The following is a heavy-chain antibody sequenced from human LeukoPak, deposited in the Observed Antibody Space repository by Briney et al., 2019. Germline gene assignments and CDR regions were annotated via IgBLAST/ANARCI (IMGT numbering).Heavy chain of an antibody. Sequence: SETLSLTCTVSGGSINNYYWSWIRQPPGKGLEWIGYIYYSGSTYYNPSLKSRVTISADTSKNQFSLKLSSVTAADTAVYYCARGGGVVVPAAIRPVRITGTMADAFDIWGQGTMVTVSS. CDR3: ARGGGVVVPAAIRPVRITGTMADAFDI. V-gene: IGHV4-59*08. CDR1: GGSINNYY. D-gene: IGHD2-2*02. J-gene: IGHJ3*02. CDR2: IYYSGST.